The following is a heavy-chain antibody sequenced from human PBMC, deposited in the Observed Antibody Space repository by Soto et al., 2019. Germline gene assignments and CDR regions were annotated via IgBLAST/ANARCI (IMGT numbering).Heavy chain of an antibody. CDR1: GFTVSSNY. Sequence: GGSLRLSCAASGFTVSSNYMSWVRQAPGKGLEWVSVIYSGGSTYYADSVKGRFTISRDNSKNTLYLQMNSLRAEDTAVYYCARHETSIAATAGAFDIWGQGTMVTVSS. CDR2: IYSGGST. V-gene: IGHV3-53*01. D-gene: IGHD6-6*01. J-gene: IGHJ3*02. CDR3: ARHETSIAATAGAFDI.